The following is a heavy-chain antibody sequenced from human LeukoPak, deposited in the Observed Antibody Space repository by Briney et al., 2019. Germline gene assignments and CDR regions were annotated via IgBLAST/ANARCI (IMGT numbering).Heavy chain of an antibody. J-gene: IGHJ3*02. CDR1: GFTFSSYW. CDR3: AHWSDYYDSSGYLLGTDAFDI. V-gene: IGHV3-74*01. CDR2: INSDGSST. Sequence: GGSLRLSCAASGFTFSSYWMHWVRQAPGKGLVWVSRINSDGSSTSYADSVKGRFTISRDNAKNTLYLQMNSLRAEDTAVYYCAHWSDYYDSSGYLLGTDAFDIWGQGTMVTVSS. D-gene: IGHD3-22*01.